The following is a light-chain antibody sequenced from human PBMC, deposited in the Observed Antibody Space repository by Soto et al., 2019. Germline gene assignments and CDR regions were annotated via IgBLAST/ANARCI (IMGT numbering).Light chain of an antibody. V-gene: IGKV3D-20*01. J-gene: IGKJ2*01. CDR3: QQYGNLPPNT. Sequence: EIVLTQSPATLSLSPGDRATLSCVSSQSVSSRYLAWYQQKPGLAPRLVIYDASTMATGISDRFSGSGSGTDLTLTISRLEPEDFAMYDCQQYGNLPPNTFGQGTKQEIK. CDR2: DAS. CDR1: QSVSSRY.